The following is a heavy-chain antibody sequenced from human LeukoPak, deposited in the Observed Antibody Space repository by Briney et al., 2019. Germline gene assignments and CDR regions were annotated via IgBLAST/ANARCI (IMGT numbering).Heavy chain of an antibody. V-gene: IGHV3-23*01. Sequence: GGSLRLSCAASGFTFSSYAMTWVRQAPGKGLEWVSAIGSSGNTFYADSVKGRFTISRDNSKSTLYLQMNSLRAEDTALYYCAKGTSWISPYYYMDVWGTGTRVTVSS. CDR2: IGSSGNT. D-gene: IGHD2-2*01. CDR1: GFTFSSYA. J-gene: IGHJ6*03. CDR3: AKGTSWISPYYYMDV.